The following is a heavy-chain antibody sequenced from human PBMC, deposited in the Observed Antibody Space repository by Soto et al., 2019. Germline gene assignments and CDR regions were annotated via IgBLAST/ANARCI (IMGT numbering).Heavy chain of an antibody. V-gene: IGHV4-31*03. CDR3: ARDPVSDSNWFDP. Sequence: SETLSLTCTVSGGSISSGGYYWSWIRQHPGKGLEWIGYIYYSGSTYYNPSLKSRVTISVDTSKNQFSLKLSSVTAADTAVYYCARDPVSDSNWFDPWGQGTLVTVSS. CDR1: GGSISSGGYY. CDR2: IYYSGST. J-gene: IGHJ5*02. D-gene: IGHD3-16*02.